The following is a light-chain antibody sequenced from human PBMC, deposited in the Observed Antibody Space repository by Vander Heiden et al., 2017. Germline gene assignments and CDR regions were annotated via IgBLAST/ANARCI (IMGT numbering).Light chain of an antibody. CDR1: QTVSENS. J-gene: IGKJ3*01. CDR2: GAS. V-gene: IGKV3-20*01. Sequence: EIVLTQSPGALSLSTGERATLSCRASQTVSENSLAWYQQKPGQAPRLLIFGASSRPTGLPDRFRGSGSGTDFTLTISRLEPEDFAVYYCQQYATSPFTFGPGTKVDI. CDR3: QQYATSPFT.